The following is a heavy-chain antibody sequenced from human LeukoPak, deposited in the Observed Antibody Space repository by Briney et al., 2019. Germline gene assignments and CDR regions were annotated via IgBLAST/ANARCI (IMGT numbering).Heavy chain of an antibody. CDR2: IPYDGSKK. CDR3: ARGSLKWLVYHPLDY. D-gene: IGHD6-19*01. CDR1: GFTSRDYA. J-gene: IGHJ4*02. Sequence: PGRSLRLSCAASGFTSRDYAMHWVRQAPGNRLEWVAVIPYDGSKKDYADSVKGRFTISRDSPTNTLYLQMNSLRPEDTGVYYCARGSLKWLVYHPLDYWGQGTLVTVSS. V-gene: IGHV3-30*04.